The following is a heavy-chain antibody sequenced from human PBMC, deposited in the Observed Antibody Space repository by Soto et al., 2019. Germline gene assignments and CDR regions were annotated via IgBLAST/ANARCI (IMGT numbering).Heavy chain of an antibody. Sequence: PSETLSLTCTVSGGSISSGGYYWSWIRQHPGKGLEWIGYIYYSGSTYYDPSLKSRVTISVDTSKNQFSLKLSSVTAADTAVYYCARVARGYSGYDCFDYWGQGTLVTVSS. V-gene: IGHV4-31*03. J-gene: IGHJ4*02. CDR2: IYYSGST. D-gene: IGHD5-12*01. CDR1: GGSISSGGYY. CDR3: ARVARGYSGYDCFDY.